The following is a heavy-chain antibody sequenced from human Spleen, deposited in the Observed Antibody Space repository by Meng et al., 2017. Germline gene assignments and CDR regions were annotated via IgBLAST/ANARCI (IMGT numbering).Heavy chain of an antibody. CDR3: ARDVPRDGHNYYYYYYGMDV. D-gene: IGHD5-24*01. CDR2: ISAYNGNT. CDR1: GYTFTSHG. J-gene: IGHJ6*02. V-gene: IGHV1-18*01. Sequence: ASVKVSCKASGYTFTSHGISWVRQAPGQGLEWRGWISAYNGNTNYAQKLQGRVTMTTDTSTSTAYVELRSLRSDDTAVYYCARDVPRDGHNYYYYYYGMDVWGQGTTVTVSS.